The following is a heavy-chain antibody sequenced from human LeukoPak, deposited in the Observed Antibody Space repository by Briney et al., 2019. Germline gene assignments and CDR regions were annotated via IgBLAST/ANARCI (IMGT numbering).Heavy chain of an antibody. V-gene: IGHV1-2*02. J-gene: IGHJ6*03. CDR1: GYTFTSYD. Sequence: GASVKVSCKASGYTFTSYDINWVRQAPGQGLEWMGWINPNNGGTNYAQKFQGRFTMTRDTSTGTAYMELSRLRSDDTAVYYCAADRLSRADYMDFWGKGTTVTVSS. D-gene: IGHD6-6*01. CDR3: AADRLSRADYMDF. CDR2: INPNNGGT.